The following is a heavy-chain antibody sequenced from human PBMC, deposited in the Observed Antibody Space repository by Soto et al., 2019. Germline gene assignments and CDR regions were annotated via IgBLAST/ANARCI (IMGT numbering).Heavy chain of an antibody. Sequence: QVQLVQSGAEVKKPGSSVKVSCKASGGTFSSYAISWVRQAPGQGLEWMGGIIPIFGTANYAQKFQGRVTITVDESTSTAYMELSSLRSEDTAVYYCAGERGYDYVWGSYRYLDYWGQGTLVTVSS. D-gene: IGHD3-16*02. V-gene: IGHV1-69*12. CDR1: GGTFSSYA. J-gene: IGHJ4*02. CDR3: AGERGYDYVWGSYRYLDY. CDR2: IIPIFGTA.